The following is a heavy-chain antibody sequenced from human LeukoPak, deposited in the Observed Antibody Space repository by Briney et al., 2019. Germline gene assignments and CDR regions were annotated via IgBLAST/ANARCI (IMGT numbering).Heavy chain of an antibody. Sequence: PSQTLSLTCTVSGDSMRRDNYYWSWIHQFPGKGMEWIGYIYYDGSTYYNPSLKSRLIISIDTSKNYFSLNLISMTAADTAIYYCARLYGSGTNYFEYWGQGALVTVSS. CDR2: IYYDGST. J-gene: IGHJ4*02. V-gene: IGHV4-31*03. CDR1: GDSMRRDNYY. CDR3: ARLYGSGTNYFEY. D-gene: IGHD3-10*01.